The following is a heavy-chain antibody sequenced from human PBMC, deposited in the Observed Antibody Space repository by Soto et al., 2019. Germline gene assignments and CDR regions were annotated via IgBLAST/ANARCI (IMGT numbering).Heavy chain of an antibody. Sequence: SETLSLTCAVYGGSFSGYYWSWIRQPPGKGLEWIGEINHSGSTNYNPSLKSRVTISVDTSKNQFSLKLSSVTTADTAVYYCARSDGPYWGQGTLVTVSS. CDR3: ARSDGPY. V-gene: IGHV4-34*01. J-gene: IGHJ4*02. CDR2: INHSGST. CDR1: GGSFSGYY.